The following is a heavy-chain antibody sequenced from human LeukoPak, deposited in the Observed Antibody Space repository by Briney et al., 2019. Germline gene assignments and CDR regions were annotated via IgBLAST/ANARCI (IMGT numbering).Heavy chain of an antibody. Sequence: GGSLRLSCAASGFTFSSYWMHWVRQAPGKGLVWVSRINTDGSITTYADSVKGRFTISRDNAKNSLYLQMNSLRAEDTAVYYCAREVSPQANEGRHLDPWGQGTLVTVSS. V-gene: IGHV3-74*01. D-gene: IGHD4/OR15-4a*01. CDR1: GFTFSSYW. J-gene: IGHJ5*02. CDR2: INTDGSIT. CDR3: AREVSPQANEGRHLDP.